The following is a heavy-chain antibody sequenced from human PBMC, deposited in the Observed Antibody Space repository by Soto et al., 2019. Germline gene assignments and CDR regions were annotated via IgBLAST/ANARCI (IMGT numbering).Heavy chain of an antibody. CDR2: IYYSGST. V-gene: IGHV4-59*08. CDR3: ARQRGYGDYAYFDY. Sequence: PSETLSLTCTVSGGSISSYYWSWIRQPPGKGLEWIGYIYYSGSTNYNPSLKSRVTISVDTSKNQSSLKLSSATAADTSVYYCARQRGYGDYAYFDYWGQGTLVTVSS. J-gene: IGHJ4*02. D-gene: IGHD4-17*01. CDR1: GGSISSYY.